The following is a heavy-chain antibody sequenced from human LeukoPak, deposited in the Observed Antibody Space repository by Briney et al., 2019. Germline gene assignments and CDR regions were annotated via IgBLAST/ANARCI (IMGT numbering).Heavy chain of an antibody. Sequence: GASVKVSCKTSGYTFTSDGITWVRQAPGQGLEWMGWISTYNGKTNYTQKLQGRVTLTTDTSTSTVYMELRNLVSDDTAVYYCARAWYTYSSFHTYWGQGTLITVSS. D-gene: IGHD6-6*01. J-gene: IGHJ4*02. CDR2: ISTYNGKT. V-gene: IGHV1-18*01. CDR1: GYTFTSDG. CDR3: ARAWYTYSSFHTY.